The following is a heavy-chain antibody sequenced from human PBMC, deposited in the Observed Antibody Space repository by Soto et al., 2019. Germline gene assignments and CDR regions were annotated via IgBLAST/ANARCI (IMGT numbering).Heavy chain of an antibody. V-gene: IGHV4-30-4*08. J-gene: IGHJ4*01. Sequence: PSETLSLTCTVSGGSISSGDYHWSWIRQPPGKGLEWIGFVYYTGNTYYNPSLKSRVTISVDTSKNQFSLKLNSMTAADTAVYYCSRHNYGSGSTYFDYSGQGTLVTVSS. CDR2: VYYTGNT. D-gene: IGHD3-10*01. CDR3: SRHNYGSGSTYFDY. CDR1: GGSISSGDYH.